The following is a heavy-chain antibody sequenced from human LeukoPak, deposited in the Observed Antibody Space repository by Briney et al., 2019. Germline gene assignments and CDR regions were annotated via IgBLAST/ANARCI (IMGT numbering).Heavy chain of an antibody. J-gene: IGHJ4*02. CDR3: ARDCRNYYDSSGYIDY. D-gene: IGHD3-22*01. CDR1: GGSISSGGYY. CDR2: IYHSGST. Sequence: SETLSLTCTVSGGSISSGGYYWSWIRQHPGKGLEWIGSIYHSGSTYYNPSLKSRVTISVDTSKNQFSLKLSSVTAADTAVYYCARDCRNYYDSSGYIDYWGQGTLVTVSS. V-gene: IGHV4-39*07.